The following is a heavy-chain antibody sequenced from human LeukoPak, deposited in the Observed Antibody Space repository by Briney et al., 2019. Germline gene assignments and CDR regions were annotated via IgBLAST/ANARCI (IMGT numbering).Heavy chain of an antibody. J-gene: IGHJ4*02. Sequence: PSETLSLTCTVSGGSISSYYWSWIRQPAGKGLEWIGRIYTSGSTNYNPSLKSRVTMSVDTSKNQFSLKLSSMTAADTAVYYCASTCSSTSCYPTYGFDYWGQGTLVTVPS. D-gene: IGHD2-2*01. CDR3: ASTCSSTSCYPTYGFDY. V-gene: IGHV4-4*07. CDR2: IYTSGST. CDR1: GGSISSYY.